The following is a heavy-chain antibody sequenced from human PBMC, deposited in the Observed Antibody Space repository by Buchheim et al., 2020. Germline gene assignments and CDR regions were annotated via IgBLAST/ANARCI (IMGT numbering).Heavy chain of an antibody. CDR3: ASYYVGEGGRGY. CDR1: GASISSGAHH. Sequence: QVLLQESGPGVAKPSQTVSLTCTVSGASISSGAHHWAWIRQHPGKGLEWIGCIYDNSGRTYYNPSLQSRAYISEDTSKNQFSLKLTSATAADTALYCCASYYVGEGGRGYWGQGT. CDR2: IYDNSGRT. D-gene: IGHD3-16*01. V-gene: IGHV4-31*03. J-gene: IGHJ4*02.